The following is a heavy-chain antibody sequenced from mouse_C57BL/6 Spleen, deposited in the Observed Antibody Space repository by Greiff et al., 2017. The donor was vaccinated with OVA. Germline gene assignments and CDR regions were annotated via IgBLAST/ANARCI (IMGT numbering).Heavy chain of an antibody. V-gene: IGHV5-17*01. J-gene: IGHJ4*01. CDR1: GFTFSDYG. Sequence: EVHLVESGGGLVKPGGSLKLSCAASGFTFSDYGMHWVRQAPEKGLEWVAYISSGSSTIYYADTVKGRFTISRDNAKNTLFLQMTSLRSEDTAMYYCASQTGPYAMDYWGQGTSVTVSS. CDR2: ISSGSSTI. CDR3: ASQTGPYAMDY. D-gene: IGHD4-1*01.